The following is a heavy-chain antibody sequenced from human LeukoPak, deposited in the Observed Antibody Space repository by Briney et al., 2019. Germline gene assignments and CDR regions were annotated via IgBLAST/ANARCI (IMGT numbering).Heavy chain of an antibody. J-gene: IGHJ4*02. Sequence: GGSLRLSCAATGFTFSPYSMNWVRQAPGKGLEWVSYISSGSSTIYYADSVKGRFTISRGNAKNSLYLQMNSLRDEDTAVYYCASGSYGQFDYWGQGTLVTVSS. D-gene: IGHD5-18*01. CDR2: ISSGSSTI. CDR1: GFTFSPYS. V-gene: IGHV3-48*02. CDR3: ASGSYGQFDY.